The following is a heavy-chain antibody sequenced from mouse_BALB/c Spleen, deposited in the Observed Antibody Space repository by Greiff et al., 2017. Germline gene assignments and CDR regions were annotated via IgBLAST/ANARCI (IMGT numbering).Heavy chain of an antibody. V-gene: IGHV3-2*02. CDR2: ISYSGST. CDR3: ARLTTVVATYDY. J-gene: IGHJ2*01. Sequence: EVQLVESGPGLVKPSQSLSLTCTVTGYSITSDYAWNWIRQFPGNKLEWMGYISYSGSTSYNPSLKSRISITRDTSKNQFFLQLNSVTTEDTATYYCARLTTVVATYDYWGQGTTLTVSS. CDR1: GYSITSDYA. D-gene: IGHD1-1*01.